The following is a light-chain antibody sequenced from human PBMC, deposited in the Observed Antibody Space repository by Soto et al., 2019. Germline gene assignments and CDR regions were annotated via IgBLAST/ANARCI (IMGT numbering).Light chain of an antibody. CDR2: DAS. V-gene: IGKV3-11*01. CDR3: QQRSNWPPLT. Sequence: EIVLTQSPATLSLSPGDRATLSCRASQSVSSYLAWYQQKPGQAPRLLIYDASNRATGIPARFSGSGSGKDFTLTISSLEPEDFAFYYCQQRSNWPPLTFGGGTKVEIK. CDR1: QSVSSY. J-gene: IGKJ4*01.